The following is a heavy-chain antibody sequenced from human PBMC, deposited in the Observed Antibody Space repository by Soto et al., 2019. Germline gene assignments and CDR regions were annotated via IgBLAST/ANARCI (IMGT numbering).Heavy chain of an antibody. D-gene: IGHD2-2*01. J-gene: IGHJ4*02. Sequence: SETLSLTCAVYGGSFSGYYWSWIRQPPGKGLEWIGEINHSGSTNYNPSLKSRVTISVDTSKNQFSLKLSSVTAADTAVYYCARGRRSTGRIRLLLSLYYFDYWGQGTLVTVSS. CDR1: GGSFSGYY. V-gene: IGHV4-34*01. CDR3: ARGRRSTGRIRLLLSLYYFDY. CDR2: INHSGST.